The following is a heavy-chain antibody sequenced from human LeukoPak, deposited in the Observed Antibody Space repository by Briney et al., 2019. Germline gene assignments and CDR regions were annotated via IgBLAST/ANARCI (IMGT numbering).Heavy chain of an antibody. CDR1: GGSFSGYY. J-gene: IGHJ4*02. CDR2: INHSGSA. CDR3: ARLGYDSSGYYPYFDY. V-gene: IGHV4-34*01. D-gene: IGHD3-22*01. Sequence: SETLSLTCAVYGGSFSGYYWSWIRQPPGKGLEWIGEINHSGSANYNPSLKSRVTISVDTSKNQFSLKLSSVTAADTAVYYCARLGYDSSGYYPYFDYWGQGTLVTVSS.